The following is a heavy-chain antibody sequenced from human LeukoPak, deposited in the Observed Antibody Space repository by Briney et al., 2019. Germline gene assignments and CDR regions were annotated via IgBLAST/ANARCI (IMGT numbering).Heavy chain of an antibody. D-gene: IGHD2-2*01. CDR3: TTDSYCSTTTCYASSNYYYGLDA. Sequence: GGSLRLSCAASGFTFSNAWMTWVRQAPGKGLEWVGRIYRNADGGTTDYAAPVKGRFTISRDDSKNTLYLQMNSLKTEDTAVYYCTTDSYCSTTTCYASSNYYYGLDAWGQGTSVAVSS. CDR2: IYRNADGGTT. V-gene: IGHV3-15*05. CDR1: GFTFSNAW. J-gene: IGHJ6*02.